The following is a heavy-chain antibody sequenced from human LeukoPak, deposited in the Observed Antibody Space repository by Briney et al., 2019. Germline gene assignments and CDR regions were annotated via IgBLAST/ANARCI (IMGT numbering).Heavy chain of an antibody. CDR2: IYYSGST. CDR1: GGSISSGDYY. D-gene: IGHD6-6*01. J-gene: IGHJ4*02. CDR3: ASETYSSSSYYFDY. V-gene: IGHV4-30-4*01. Sequence: SQTLSLTCTVSGGSISSGDYYWSWVRQPPGKGLEWIGYIYYSGSTYYNPSLKSRVTISVDTSKNQFSLKLSSVTAADTAVYYCASETYSSSSYYFDYWGQGTLVTVSS.